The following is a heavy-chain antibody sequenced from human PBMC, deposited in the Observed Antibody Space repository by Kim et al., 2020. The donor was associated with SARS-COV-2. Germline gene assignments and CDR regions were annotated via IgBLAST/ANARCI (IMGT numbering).Heavy chain of an antibody. D-gene: IGHD2-2*01. Sequence: GGSLRLSCAASGFTFSSYDMHWVRQATGKGLEWVSAIGTAGDTYYPGSVKGRFTISRENAKNSLYLQMNSLRAGDTAVYYCARVGYCSSTSFRRSSCGMDVWGQGTTVTVSS. CDR1: GFTFSSYD. J-gene: IGHJ6*02. CDR3: ARVGYCSSTSFRRSSCGMDV. V-gene: IGHV3-13*01. CDR2: IGTAGDT.